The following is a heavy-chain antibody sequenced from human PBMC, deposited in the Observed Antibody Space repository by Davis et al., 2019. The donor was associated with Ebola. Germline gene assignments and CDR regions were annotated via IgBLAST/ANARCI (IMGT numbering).Heavy chain of an antibody. CDR3: AKDRSEQLGDYQFDY. V-gene: IGHV3-23*01. CDR1: PFPFRNYA. J-gene: IGHJ4*02. Sequence: PGGSLRLSCVASPFPFRNYAMSWVRQAPGKRLEWVSGLSGSGGTIYYADSVKGRFTISRDTYRKTVYLQMNGLRVDDSAVYYCAKDRSEQLGDYQFDYWGQGTRVTVSS. D-gene: IGHD1-1*01. CDR2: LSGSGGTI.